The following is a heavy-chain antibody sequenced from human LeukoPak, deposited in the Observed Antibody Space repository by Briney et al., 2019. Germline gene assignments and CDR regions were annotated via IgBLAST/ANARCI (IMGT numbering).Heavy chain of an antibody. CDR1: GGTFSSYA. CDR3: ARGRGYCSGGSCYPGEAFDI. Sequence: SVKVSCKASGGTFSSYAISWVRQAPGQGLEWMGGIIPIFGTANYAQKFQGRVTITADESTSTAYMELSSLRSEDTAVYYCARGRGYCSGGSCYPGEAFDIWGQGTMVTVSS. CDR2: IIPIFGTA. J-gene: IGHJ3*02. V-gene: IGHV1-69*01. D-gene: IGHD2-15*01.